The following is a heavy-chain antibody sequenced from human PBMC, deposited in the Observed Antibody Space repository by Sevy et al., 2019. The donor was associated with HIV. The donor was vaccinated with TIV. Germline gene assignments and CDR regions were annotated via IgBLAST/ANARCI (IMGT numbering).Heavy chain of an antibody. J-gene: IGHJ6*02. V-gene: IGHV1-2*02. CDR1: ESTFTAYY. CDR2: INPNSDDT. D-gene: IGHD3-16*01. Sequence: ASVKVSCKASESTFTAYYIHWLRQAPGQGLEWMGWINPNSDDTNYAQKFQGRVSMAADTSISTAYMDLSRLRFDDTAVYYWGGVRVILGGGGGLDVWGQGTTVTVSS. CDR3: GGVRVILGGGGGLDV.